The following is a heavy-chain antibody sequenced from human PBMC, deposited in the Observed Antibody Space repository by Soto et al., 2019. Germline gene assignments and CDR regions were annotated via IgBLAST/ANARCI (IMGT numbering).Heavy chain of an antibody. Sequence: SQTLSLTCAIPGDSVSSDSAAWNWIRQSPSRGLEWLGRTYCRSEWYNDYAVSMKSRIVITPDTSKNQFSLQLNSVTPEDTAVYFCARDYYYGMDVWGQGTTVTVSS. J-gene: IGHJ6*02. CDR3: ARDYYYGMDV. CDR1: GDSVSSDSAA. V-gene: IGHV6-1*01. CDR2: TYCRSEWYN.